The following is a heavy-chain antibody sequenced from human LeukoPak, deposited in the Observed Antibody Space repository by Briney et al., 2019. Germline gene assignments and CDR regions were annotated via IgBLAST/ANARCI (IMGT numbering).Heavy chain of an antibody. D-gene: IGHD3-22*01. CDR1: GFTFSSYA. CDR3: ARARKGTYYDSSGYYSAHNYYMDV. Sequence: GGSLRLSCAASGFTFSSYAMSWVRQAPGKGLEWVSAFSGSGGRTYYADSVKGRFTISRDNSKSTLYLQMKRLRAEDTAVYYCARARKGTYYDSSGYYSAHNYYMDVWGKGTTVTISS. J-gene: IGHJ6*03. V-gene: IGHV3-23*01. CDR2: FSGSGGRT.